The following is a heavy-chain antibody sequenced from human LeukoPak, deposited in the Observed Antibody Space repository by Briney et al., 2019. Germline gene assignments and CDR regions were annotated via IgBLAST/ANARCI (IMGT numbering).Heavy chain of an antibody. CDR3: ARGKEDYDAFDI. Sequence: ASVKVSCKASGYTFTSYDIIWVRQATGQGLEWMGWINPNSGGTNYAQKFQGRVTMTRDTSISTAYMELSRLRSDDTAVYYCARGKEDYDAFDIWGQGTMVTVSS. V-gene: IGHV1-2*02. CDR2: INPNSGGT. CDR1: GYTFTSYD. D-gene: IGHD3/OR15-3a*01. J-gene: IGHJ3*02.